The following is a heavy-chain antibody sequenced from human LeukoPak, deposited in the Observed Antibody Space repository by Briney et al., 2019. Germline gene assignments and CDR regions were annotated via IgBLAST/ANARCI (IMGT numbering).Heavy chain of an antibody. CDR1: GFTVSSIY. J-gene: IGHJ3*02. CDR3: ARLHSSGWYADI. Sequence: GGPLRLSCAASGFTVSSIYMSWVPQAPGKGLEWVSVIFSGGSPYYADSVKGRFTISRDNSKNTLYLQVNSLRAEDTAVYYCARLHSSGWYADIWGQGTMVTVSS. CDR2: IFSGGSP. D-gene: IGHD6-19*01. V-gene: IGHV3-53*01.